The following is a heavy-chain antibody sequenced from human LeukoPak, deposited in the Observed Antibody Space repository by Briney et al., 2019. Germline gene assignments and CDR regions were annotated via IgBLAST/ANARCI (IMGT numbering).Heavy chain of an antibody. Sequence: PGGSLRLSCAASGITFSSYAMSWVRQAPGKGLEWVSGVSGSGDKTDYADSVKGRFTISRENSRNTLYLLMNSLRAEDTALYYCAKNRGGAADDAFDIWGQGTMVTVSS. J-gene: IGHJ3*02. D-gene: IGHD4-23*01. CDR3: AKNRGGAADDAFDI. CDR2: VSGSGDKT. CDR1: GITFSSYA. V-gene: IGHV3-23*01.